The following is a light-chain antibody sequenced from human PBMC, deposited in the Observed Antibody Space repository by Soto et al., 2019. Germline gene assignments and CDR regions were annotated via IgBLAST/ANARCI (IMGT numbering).Light chain of an antibody. V-gene: IGKV1-39*01. CDR3: QQSYSTPRT. CDR2: AAS. Sequence: DIQMTQSPSSLSASVGDRVTITCRASQRISSSLNWYQQKPGNAPKLLIYAASSLQSGVPSRFSGSGSGTDFTLTISSLQPEDFATYYCQQSYSTPRTFGQGTKLEIK. CDR1: QRISSS. J-gene: IGKJ2*01.